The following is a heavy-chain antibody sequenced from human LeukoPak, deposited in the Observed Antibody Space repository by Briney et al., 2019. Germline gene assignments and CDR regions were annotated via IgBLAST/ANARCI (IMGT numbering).Heavy chain of an antibody. V-gene: IGHV4-39*01. Sequence: SETLSLTCAVSGGSISSSSYYWGWIRRPPGKGLEWIGSIYYSGRTYYNPSLKSRVTISLDTSKSQFSLKLSSVTAADTAVYYCARHSNNGWYTIDYWGQGTLVTVSS. CDR2: IYYSGRT. CDR1: GGSISSSSYY. CDR3: ARHSNNGWYTIDY. J-gene: IGHJ4*02. D-gene: IGHD6-19*01.